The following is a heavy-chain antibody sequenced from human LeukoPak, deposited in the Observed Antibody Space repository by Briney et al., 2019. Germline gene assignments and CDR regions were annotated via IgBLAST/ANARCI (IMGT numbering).Heavy chain of an antibody. J-gene: IGHJ6*02. CDR2: INAGNGNT. CDR1: GYTFTSYG. CDR3: ARDTAMVNYYYYYGMDV. Sequence: ASVKVSCTASGYTFTSYGISWVRQAPGQRLEWMGWINAGNGNTKYSQKFQGRVTITRDTSASTAYMELSSLRSEDTAVYYYARDTAMVNYYYYYGMDVWGQGTTVTVSS. V-gene: IGHV1-3*01. D-gene: IGHD5-18*01.